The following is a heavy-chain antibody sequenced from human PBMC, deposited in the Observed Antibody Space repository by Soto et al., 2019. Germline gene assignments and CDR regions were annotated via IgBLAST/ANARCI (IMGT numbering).Heavy chain of an antibody. J-gene: IGHJ4*02. Sequence: QVQLQESGPRLVKPSETLSLICTVSGGSLNGYYWSWIRQPPGKGLEWIGYIYYSGSTNYNPSLKSRVTISVDTSKNQFSLNLRSMSPADTAVYYCARVGGLAARTFDYWGPGTLVTVSS. CDR3: ARVGGLAARTFDY. CDR2: IYYSGST. D-gene: IGHD6-6*01. V-gene: IGHV4-59*01. CDR1: GGSLNGYY.